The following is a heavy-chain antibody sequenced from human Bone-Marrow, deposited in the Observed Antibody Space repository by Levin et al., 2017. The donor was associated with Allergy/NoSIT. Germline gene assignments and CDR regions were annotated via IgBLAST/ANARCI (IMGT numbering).Heavy chain of an antibody. CDR2: INPNSGGT. Sequence: ASVKVSCKASGYTFTGYYIHWVRQAPGQGLEWMGRINPNSGGTTYAQKFQDSVTMTRDTSISTAYMELSRVRSDDTAVYYCARVGDYGSGSYLSYWGQGTLVTVSS. J-gene: IGHJ4*02. CDR3: ARVGDYGSGSYLSY. V-gene: IGHV1-2*06. CDR1: GYTFTGYY. D-gene: IGHD3-16*01.